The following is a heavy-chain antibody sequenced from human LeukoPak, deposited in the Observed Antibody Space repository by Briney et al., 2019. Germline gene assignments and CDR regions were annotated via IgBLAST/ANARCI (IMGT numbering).Heavy chain of an antibody. CDR3: ARDRGSGWFYDIDY. Sequence: GGSLRLSCAASGFTFSSYEMNWVRQAPGKGLEWVASISFTSGHIYYADSVKGRFTISRDNAKNSLYLQMNSLRGEDTAVYYCARDRGSGWFYDIDYWGQGTLVTVSS. CDR2: ISFTSGHI. J-gene: IGHJ4*02. V-gene: IGHV3-21*01. D-gene: IGHD6-19*01. CDR1: GFTFSSYE.